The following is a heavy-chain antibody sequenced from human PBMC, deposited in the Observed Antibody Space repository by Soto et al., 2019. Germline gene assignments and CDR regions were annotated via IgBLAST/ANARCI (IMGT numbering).Heavy chain of an antibody. Sequence: ASVKVSCKASGYTFTSYGIRWVRQAPGQGLEWMGWISAYNGNTNYAQKLQGRVTMTTDTSTSTAYMELRSLRSDDTAVYYCARVVTGTDYYYYYMDVWGKGTTVTVSS. J-gene: IGHJ6*03. CDR3: ARVVTGTDYYYYYMDV. D-gene: IGHD2-21*02. V-gene: IGHV1-18*01. CDR1: GYTFTSYG. CDR2: ISAYNGNT.